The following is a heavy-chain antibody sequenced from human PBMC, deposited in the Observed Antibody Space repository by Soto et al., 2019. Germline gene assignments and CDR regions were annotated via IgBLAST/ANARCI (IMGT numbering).Heavy chain of an antibody. V-gene: IGHV4-59*01. D-gene: IGHD3-10*01. CDR2: IYYSGST. J-gene: IGHJ5*02. CDR3: ARARLSRSWWFDP. Sequence: SETMSLTSTVSGGSISSYYWSWIRQPPGKGLEWIGYIYYSGSTNYNPSLKSRVTISVDTSKNQFSLKLSPVTAADTAVYYCARARLSRSWWFDPWGQGTLVTVSS. CDR1: GGSISSYY.